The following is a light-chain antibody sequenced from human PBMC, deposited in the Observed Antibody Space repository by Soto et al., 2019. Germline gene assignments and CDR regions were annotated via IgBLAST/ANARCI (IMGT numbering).Light chain of an antibody. CDR2: DAS. CDR3: HHRSRWPHSLS. J-gene: IGKJ4*01. Sequence: EIVLTQSPATLSLSPGERATLSCRASQSVRSFLAWYQQKPGQAPRLLIYDASNRATGVPGRFSGSGSGTDFTLTISSLETEEFAVYSCHHRSRWPHSLSFGGGTKVE. CDR1: QSVRSF. V-gene: IGKV3-11*01.